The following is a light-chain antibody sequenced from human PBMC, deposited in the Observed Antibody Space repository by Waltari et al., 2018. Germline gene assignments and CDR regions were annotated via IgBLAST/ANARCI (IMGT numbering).Light chain of an antibody. V-gene: IGLV3-1*01. Sequence: SYDLIQSPSVSVSPGQTATITCSGDELAKKYVCWYQPKPGQSPVLVIYEDVRRPSEIPQRFSGSNSGNTATLTISGTQPMDEADYYCQAWDSGVAGVFGTGTKVTVL. CDR1: ELAKKY. CDR2: EDV. CDR3: QAWDSGVAGV. J-gene: IGLJ1*01.